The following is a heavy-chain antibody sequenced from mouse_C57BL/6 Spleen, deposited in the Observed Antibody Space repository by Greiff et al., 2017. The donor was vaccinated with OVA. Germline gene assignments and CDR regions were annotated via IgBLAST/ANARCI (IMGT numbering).Heavy chain of an antibody. CDR3: AKGGPYYYGSSYWYFDV. J-gene: IGHJ1*03. CDR2: INPNNGGT. V-gene: IGHV1-26*01. D-gene: IGHD1-1*01. Sequence: VQLQQSGPELVKPGASVKISCKASGYTFTDYYMNWVKQSHGKSLEWIGDINPNNGGTSYNQQFKGKATLTVDKSSSTAYMELRSLTSEDSAVYYCAKGGPYYYGSSYWYFDVWGTGTTVTVSS. CDR1: GYTFTDYY.